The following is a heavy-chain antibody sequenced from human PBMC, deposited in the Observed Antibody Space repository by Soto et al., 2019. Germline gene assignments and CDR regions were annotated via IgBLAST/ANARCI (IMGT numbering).Heavy chain of an antibody. D-gene: IGHD1-26*01. Sequence: QVQLAESGGGVVQPGGSLRLSCAASGFTFSNHGMHWVRQAPGKGLEWVAVIWYDGSRKHYADSVEGRFTISRDDSKSTLYLQMNSLRVEDTAVYYCARDLSYYSDDCWGQGTLVTVPS. CDR3: ARDLSYYSDDC. CDR1: GFTFSNHG. CDR2: IWYDGSRK. J-gene: IGHJ4*02. V-gene: IGHV3-33*01.